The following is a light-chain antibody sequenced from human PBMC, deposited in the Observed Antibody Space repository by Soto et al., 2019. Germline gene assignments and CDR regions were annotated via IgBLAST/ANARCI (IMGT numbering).Light chain of an antibody. J-gene: IGKJ5*01. CDR2: KAS. CDR1: QTISSW. CDR3: QQSYSTPPIT. Sequence: DSQMTQSPSTLSGSVGDRVTITCRASQTISSWLAWYQQKPGKAPKLLIYKASTLKSGVPSRFSGSGSGTEFTLTISSLQPEDFATYYCQQSYSTPPITFGQGTRLEIK. V-gene: IGKV1-5*03.